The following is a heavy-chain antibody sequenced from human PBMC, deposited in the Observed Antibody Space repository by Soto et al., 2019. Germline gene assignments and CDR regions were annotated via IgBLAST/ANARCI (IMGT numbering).Heavy chain of an antibody. Sequence: QVQLVESGGGVVQPGRSLRLSCAASGFTFSSYAMHWVRQAPGKGLEWVAVISYDGSNKYYADSVKGRFTISRDNSKNTLYLQMNSLRAEDTVVYYCARAGIAFDYWGQGTLVTVSS. J-gene: IGHJ4*02. V-gene: IGHV3-30-3*01. CDR2: ISYDGSNK. CDR1: GFTFSSYA. D-gene: IGHD2-15*01. CDR3: ARAGIAFDY.